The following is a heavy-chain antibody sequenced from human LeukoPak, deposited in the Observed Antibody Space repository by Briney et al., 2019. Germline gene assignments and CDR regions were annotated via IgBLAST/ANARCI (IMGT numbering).Heavy chain of an antibody. V-gene: IGHV3-30*02. CDR1: GFTFSNYG. CDR2: IQFDGGKR. CDR3: AKQNARGGTYEPVTV. Sequence: GGSLRLSCAAAGFTFSNYGMHWVRQAPGMGLEWVAFIQFDGGKRFYADSVKGRFTISRDNSKNTLSLQMNSLRVEDTAVYYCAKQNARGGTYEPVTVWGQAALVTVSS. J-gene: IGHJ4*02. D-gene: IGHD3-16*01.